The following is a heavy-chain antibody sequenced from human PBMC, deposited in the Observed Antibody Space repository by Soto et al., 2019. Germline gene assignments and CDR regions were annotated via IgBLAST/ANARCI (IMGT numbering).Heavy chain of an antibody. V-gene: IGHV4-59*08. Sequence: PSETLSLTCTVSGGSISSYYWSWIRQPPGKGLEWIGYIYYSGSTNYKPSLKSRVTISVDTSKNQFSLKLSSVTAADTAAYYCARRYGSCFDYWGQGTLVTVSS. D-gene: IGHD5-18*01. CDR2: IYYSGST. CDR1: GGSISSYY. J-gene: IGHJ4*02. CDR3: ARRYGSCFDY.